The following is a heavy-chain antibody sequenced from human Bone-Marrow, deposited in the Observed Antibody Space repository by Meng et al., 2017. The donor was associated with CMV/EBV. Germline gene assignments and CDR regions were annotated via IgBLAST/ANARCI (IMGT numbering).Heavy chain of an antibody. V-gene: IGHV1-18*01. Sequence: ASVKVSCKASGYTFTSYGISWVRQAPGQGLEWMGWISAYNGNTNYAQKLQGRVTMTTDTSTSTAYMELRSLRSDDTAVYYCARERPSGYSSSWYSYYYYGMDVWGQGPTVPVSS. J-gene: IGHJ6*02. CDR1: GYTFTSYG. CDR2: ISAYNGNT. D-gene: IGHD6-13*01. CDR3: ARERPSGYSSSWYSYYYYGMDV.